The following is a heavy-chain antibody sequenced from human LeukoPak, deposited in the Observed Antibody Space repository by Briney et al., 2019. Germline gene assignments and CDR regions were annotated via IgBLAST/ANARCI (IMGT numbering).Heavy chain of an antibody. CDR2: IYSGGST. Sequence: GGSLRLSCAASGFTVSSNYMSWVRQAPGKGLEWVSVIYSGGSTYYADSVKGRFTISRDNSKNTLYLQMNSLRAEDTAVYYCARDGPFYGGNSRIDKWSYYFDYWGQGTLVTVSS. V-gene: IGHV3-53*01. CDR3: ARDGPFYGGNSRIDKWSYYFDY. CDR1: GFTVSSNY. J-gene: IGHJ4*02. D-gene: IGHD4-23*01.